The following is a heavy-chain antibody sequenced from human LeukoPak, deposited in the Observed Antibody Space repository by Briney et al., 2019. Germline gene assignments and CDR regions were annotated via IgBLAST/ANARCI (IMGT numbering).Heavy chain of an antibody. D-gene: IGHD3-3*01. J-gene: IGHJ4*02. V-gene: IGHV1-18*01. CDR1: GYTFTSYG. CDR2: ISAYNGNT. Sequence: ASVKVSCKASGYTFTSYGISWVRQAPGQGLEWMGWISAYNGNTNYAQKLQGRVTMTTDTSTSTAYMELRSLRSDDTAVYYCARDLGGHRITIFGVVPWYFDYWGQGTLVTVSS. CDR3: ARDLGGHRITIFGVVPWYFDY.